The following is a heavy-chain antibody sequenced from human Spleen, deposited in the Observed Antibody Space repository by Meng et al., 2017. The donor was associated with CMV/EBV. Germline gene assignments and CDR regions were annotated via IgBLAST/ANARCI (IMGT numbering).Heavy chain of an antibody. CDR3: ARGRYCSSTSCYYLYFDY. CDR1: GFTFSDHY. CDR2: TRNKANSYTT. J-gene: IGHJ4*02. Sequence: GESLKISCAASGFTFSDHYMDWVRQAPGKGLEWVGRTRNKANSYTTEYAASVKGRFTIPRDDSKNSLYLQMNSLKTEDTAVYYCARGRYCSSTSCYYLYFDYWGQGTLVTVSS. D-gene: IGHD2-2*01. V-gene: IGHV3-72*01.